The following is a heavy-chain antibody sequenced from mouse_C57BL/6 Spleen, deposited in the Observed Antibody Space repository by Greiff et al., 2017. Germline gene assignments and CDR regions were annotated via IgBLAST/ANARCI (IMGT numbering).Heavy chain of an antibody. CDR1: GYTFTDYN. Sequence: VQLQQSGPELVKPGASVKMSCKASGYTFTDYNMHWVKQSHGKSLEWIGYINPNNGGTSYNQKFKGKATLTVNKSSSTAYMELRSLTSEDSAVYYCARRGGSSYPFAYWGQGTLVTVSA. CDR3: ARRGGSSYPFAY. V-gene: IGHV1-22*01. CDR2: INPNNGGT. D-gene: IGHD1-1*01. J-gene: IGHJ3*01.